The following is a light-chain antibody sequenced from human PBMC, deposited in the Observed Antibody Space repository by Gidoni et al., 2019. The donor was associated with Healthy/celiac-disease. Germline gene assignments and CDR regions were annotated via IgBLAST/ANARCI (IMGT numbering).Light chain of an antibody. CDR2: AAS. CDR1: QGISSY. Sequence: DPVSITCRASQGISSYLAWYQQKPGKAPKLLIYAASTLQSGVPSRFSGSGSGTEFTLTISSLQPEDFATYYCQQLNSFFGPGIKVDIK. J-gene: IGKJ3*01. V-gene: IGKV1-9*01. CDR3: QQLNSF.